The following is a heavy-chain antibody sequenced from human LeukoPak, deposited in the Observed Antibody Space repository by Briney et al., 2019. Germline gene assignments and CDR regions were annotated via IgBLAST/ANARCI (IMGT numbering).Heavy chain of an antibody. CDR1: GFTFSSYA. CDR2: ISGSGGST. Sequence: GGSLRLSCAASGFTFSSYAMSWLRQAPGKGLEWVSTISGSGGSTYYADSVKGRFTISRDISKNTLFLQMNSLRADDTAVYYCAKAKYSSSSDLLDYWGQGTLVTVSS. CDR3: AKAKYSSSSDLLDY. V-gene: IGHV3-23*01. D-gene: IGHD6-6*01. J-gene: IGHJ4*02.